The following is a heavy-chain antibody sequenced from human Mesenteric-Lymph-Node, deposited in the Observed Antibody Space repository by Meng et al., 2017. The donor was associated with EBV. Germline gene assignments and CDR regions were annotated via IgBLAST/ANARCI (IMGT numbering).Heavy chain of an antibody. J-gene: IGHJ4*02. D-gene: IGHD3-10*01. CDR1: GGSFSGYY. V-gene: IGHV4-34*01. CDR3: ARFGAILRGFDY. Sequence: QVQLQQWGAGLLKPSETLSLTCAAYGGSFSGYYWSWIRQPPGKGLEWIGEINHSGSTNYNPSLKSRVTISVDTSKNQFSLKLSSVTAADTAVYYCARFGAILRGFDYWGQGTLVTVSS. CDR2: INHSGST.